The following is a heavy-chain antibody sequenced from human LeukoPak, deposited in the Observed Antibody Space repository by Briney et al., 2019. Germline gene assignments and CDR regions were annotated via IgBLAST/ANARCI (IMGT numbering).Heavy chain of an antibody. J-gene: IGHJ4*02. D-gene: IGHD3-3*01. CDR1: GITFSDYY. CDR3: AKVKDFWSGYQGIWGYHFDY. Sequence: GGSLRLSCAASGITFSDYYMTWIRQAPGKGLEWVSYIGSSGSMINYADSVKGRFTISRDNAKNSLYLQMNSLRVEDTAVYYCAKVKDFWSGYQGIWGYHFDYWGQGTLVTVSS. V-gene: IGHV3-11*01. CDR2: IGSSGSMI.